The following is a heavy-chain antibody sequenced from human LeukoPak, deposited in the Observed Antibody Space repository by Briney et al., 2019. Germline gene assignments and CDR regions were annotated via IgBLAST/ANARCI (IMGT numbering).Heavy chain of an antibody. J-gene: IGHJ4*02. V-gene: IGHV4-59*08. CDR1: GGSISSYY. D-gene: IGHD5/OR15-5a*01. CDR3: ARHLYDTYYFDY. CDR2: IYYSGST. Sequence: PSETLSLTCTVSGGSISSYYWSWIRQPPGKGLEWIGYIYYSGSTNYNPSLKSRVTISVDTSKNQFSLKLSSVTAADTAVYYCARHLYDTYYFDYWGQGTLVTVSS.